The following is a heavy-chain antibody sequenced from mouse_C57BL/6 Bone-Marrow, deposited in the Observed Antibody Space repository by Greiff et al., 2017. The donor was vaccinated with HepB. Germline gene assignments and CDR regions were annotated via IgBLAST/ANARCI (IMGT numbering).Heavy chain of an antibody. CDR2: IDPENGDT. V-gene: IGHV14-4*01. CDR1: GFNIKDDY. D-gene: IGHD1-1*01. CDR3: TTRGTVVAYYYAMDY. J-gene: IGHJ4*01. Sequence: EVKLVESGAELVRPGASVKLSCTASGFNIKDDYMHWVKQRPEQGLEWIGWIDPENGDTEYASKFQGKATITADTSSNTAYLQLSSLTSEDTAVYYCTTRGTVVAYYYAMDYWGQGTSVTVSS.